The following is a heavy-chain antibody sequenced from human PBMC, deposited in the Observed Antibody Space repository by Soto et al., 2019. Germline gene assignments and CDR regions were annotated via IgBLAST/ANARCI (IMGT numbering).Heavy chain of an antibody. D-gene: IGHD3-16*01. CDR1: GFTFSGYA. Sequence: QVQLVESGGGVVQPGRSLRLSCAASGFTFSGYAMHWVRQAPGKGLERVALISYDGGNKYYAESVKGRFTISRDNSKNTLYLQMISLRAEDTAVYYCAKDLGRDYWGQGTLVTVSS. J-gene: IGHJ4*02. CDR3: AKDLGRDY. CDR2: ISYDGGNK. V-gene: IGHV3-30*18.